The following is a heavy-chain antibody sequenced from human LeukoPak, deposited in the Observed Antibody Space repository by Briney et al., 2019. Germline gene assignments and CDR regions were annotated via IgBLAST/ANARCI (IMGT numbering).Heavy chain of an antibody. CDR1: EGTFSSYA. J-gene: IGHJ5*02. D-gene: IGHD3-10*01. Sequence: SVNVSFKASEGTFSSYAISWVRQAPGQGLEWMGGIIPIFGTANYAQKFQGRVTITADESTSTAYMELSSLRSEDTAVYYCARYGSGSFKTYWFDPWGQGTLVTVSS. V-gene: IGHV1-69*13. CDR3: ARYGSGSFKTYWFDP. CDR2: IIPIFGTA.